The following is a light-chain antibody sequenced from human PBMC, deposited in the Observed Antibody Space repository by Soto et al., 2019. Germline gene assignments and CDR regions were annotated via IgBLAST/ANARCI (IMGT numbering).Light chain of an antibody. CDR3: GTWDSSLSAPW. Sequence: QSVLTQPPSVSAAPGQTVTISCSGSSSNIGNNYVSWYQQLPGTAPKLLIYDNNKRPSGIPDRFSGSKSGTSATLGITGLQTGDEADYYCGTWDSSLSAPWFGGGTKLTVL. CDR1: SSNIGNNY. V-gene: IGLV1-51*01. CDR2: DNN. J-gene: IGLJ3*02.